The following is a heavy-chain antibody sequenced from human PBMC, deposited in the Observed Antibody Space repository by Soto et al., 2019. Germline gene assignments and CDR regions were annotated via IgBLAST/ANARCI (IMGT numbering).Heavy chain of an antibody. J-gene: IGHJ4*02. CDR1: GVSISSIKYY. D-gene: IGHD3-9*01. CDR3: ARSPSRQYFDWIPDFDY. Sequence: ETLSLTCTVSGVSISSIKYYWSWIRQPPGKGLERIGSIYYSGSTYYNPSLKSRVTISVDTSKSQFSLNLRSVTAVDTAVYYCARSPSRQYFDWIPDFDYWGQGALVTVSS. CDR2: IYYSGST. V-gene: IGHV4-39*01.